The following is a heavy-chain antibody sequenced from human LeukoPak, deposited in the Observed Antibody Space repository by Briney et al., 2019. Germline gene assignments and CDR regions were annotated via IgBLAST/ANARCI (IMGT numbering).Heavy chain of an antibody. CDR2: ISYDGSDK. J-gene: IGHJ4*02. CDR3: AKDLVGSSWSHGFDY. V-gene: IGHV3-30*18. CDR1: GFTFTSYG. Sequence: GRSLRLSCAASGFTFTSYGMHWVRKAQGKGLEWVAVISYDGSDKSYADSVKGRFTISRDNSKNALYLQMNSLRAEDTAVYYCAKDLVGSSWSHGFDYWGQGTLVTVSS. D-gene: IGHD6-13*01.